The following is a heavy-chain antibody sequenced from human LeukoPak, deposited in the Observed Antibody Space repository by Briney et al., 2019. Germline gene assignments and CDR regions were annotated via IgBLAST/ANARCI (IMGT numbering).Heavy chain of an antibody. CDR3: APEPVTRLNLGDLPGSQPVAFDV. CDR2: IIPIFGTS. Sequence: GASVKVSCKASGYTFTSYGISWVRQAPGQGLEWMGGIIPIFGTSNYAQKFQGRVTITADKSTTTAYMELSSLRSEDAAVYYCAPEPVTRLNLGDLPGSQPVAFDVWGPGTMVTVSS. V-gene: IGHV1-69*06. J-gene: IGHJ3*01. CDR1: GYTFTSYG. D-gene: IGHD3-16*01.